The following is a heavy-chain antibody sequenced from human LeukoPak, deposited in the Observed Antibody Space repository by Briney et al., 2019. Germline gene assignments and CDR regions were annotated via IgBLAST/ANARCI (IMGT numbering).Heavy chain of an antibody. CDR3: ARGRIHDGSGSMGDYFDY. J-gene: IGHJ4*02. D-gene: IGHD3-10*01. CDR2: INHSAGT. Sequence: PSETLSLTCAVYGGSFSGYFWTWIRQPPGKGLEWIGEINHSAGTNYNPSLKSRVTISIDTSKNQFSLKVNSVTAADTAVYYCARGRIHDGSGSMGDYFDYWGQGTLVTVSS. V-gene: IGHV4-34*01. CDR1: GGSFSGYF.